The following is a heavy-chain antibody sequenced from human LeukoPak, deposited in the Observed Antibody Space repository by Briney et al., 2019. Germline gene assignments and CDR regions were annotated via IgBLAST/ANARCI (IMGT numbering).Heavy chain of an antibody. CDR2: TYHSGTT. D-gene: IGHD6-19*01. CDR3: ARARYSSGRNWFDP. J-gene: IGHJ5*02. Sequence: SETLSLTCAVSGGSISSSNWWSWVRQPPGKGLEWIGETYHSGTTNYNPSLKSRVTISVDKSKNQFSLKLKSVTAADTAVYYCARARYSSGRNWFDPWGQGTLVTVSS. V-gene: IGHV4-4*02. CDR1: GGSISSSNW.